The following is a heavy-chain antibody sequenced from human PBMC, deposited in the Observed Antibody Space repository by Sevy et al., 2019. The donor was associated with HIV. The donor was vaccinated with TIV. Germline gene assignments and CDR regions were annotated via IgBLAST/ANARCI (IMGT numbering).Heavy chain of an antibody. CDR1: GFTFGSYA. CDR2: ISGSGTT. Sequence: GGSLRLSCAASGFTFGSYAMTWVRQAPGKGLEWVSGISGSGTTYYAGSVKGRFTISRDNSKSTLFLQLNSLRADDTAVYYCTKYQPNFYDSFSDAFDMWGQGTMVTVSS. D-gene: IGHD3-22*01. V-gene: IGHV3-23*01. J-gene: IGHJ3*02. CDR3: TKYQPNFYDSFSDAFDM.